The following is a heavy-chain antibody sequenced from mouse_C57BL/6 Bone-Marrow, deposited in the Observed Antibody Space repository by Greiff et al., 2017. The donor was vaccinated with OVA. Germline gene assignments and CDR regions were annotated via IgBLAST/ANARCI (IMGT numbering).Heavy chain of an antibody. CDR3: ASDGKRYAMDY. V-gene: IGHV2-2*01. D-gene: IGHD2-1*01. J-gene: IGHJ4*01. CDR2: IWSGGST. CDR1: GFSLTSYG. Sequence: VKLVESGPGLVQPSQSLSITCTVSGFSLTSYGVHWVRQSPGKGLEWLGVIWSGGSTDYNAAFISRLGISKDNSKSQVFFKMNSLQADDAAIYYCASDGKRYAMDYWGQGTSVTVSS.